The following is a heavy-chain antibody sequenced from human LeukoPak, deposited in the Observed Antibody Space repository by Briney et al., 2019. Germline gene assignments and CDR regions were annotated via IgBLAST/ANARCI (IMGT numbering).Heavy chain of an antibody. CDR2: IYSRGST. V-gene: IGHV3-66*03. CDR1: GFTVSSDY. CDR3: AKEFPRYCSGGSCYSNYYYGMDV. J-gene: IGHJ6*02. D-gene: IGHD2-15*01. Sequence: PGGSLRLSCAASGFTVSSDYMSWVCQAPGKGLEWVSVIYSRGSTYYADSVKGRFTISRDNSKNTLYLQMNSLRAEDTAVYYCAKEFPRYCSGGSCYSNYYYGMDVWGQGTTVTVSS.